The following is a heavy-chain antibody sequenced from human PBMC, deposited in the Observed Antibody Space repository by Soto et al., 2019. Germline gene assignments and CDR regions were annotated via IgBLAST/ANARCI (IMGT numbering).Heavy chain of an antibody. J-gene: IGHJ6*02. CDR2: IYHSGST. Sequence: QVQRQESGPGLLKPSGTLSLTCAVSGGYISSSYWWSWVRQPPGKGLEWIGEIYHSGSTNYNTSLKSRVTISVDKSKNQFSLKVTSVTAADTAVYYCARVSGSYYYGMDVWGQGTTVTVSS. CDR3: ARVSGSYYYGMDV. V-gene: IGHV4-4*02. CDR1: GGYISSSYW.